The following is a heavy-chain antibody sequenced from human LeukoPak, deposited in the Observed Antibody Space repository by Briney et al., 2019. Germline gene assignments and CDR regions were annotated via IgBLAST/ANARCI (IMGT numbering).Heavy chain of an antibody. CDR3: ARDGFRAAAGSHYFDY. CDR2: ISSSSSYI. D-gene: IGHD6-25*01. CDR1: GFTFSSYS. J-gene: IGHJ4*02. Sequence: GGSLRLSCAASGFTFSSYSMNWVRQAPGKGLEWVSSISSSSSYIYYADSVKGRLTISRDNAKNSLYLQMNSLRAEDTAVYYCARDGFRAAAGSHYFDYWGQGTLVTVSS. V-gene: IGHV3-21*01.